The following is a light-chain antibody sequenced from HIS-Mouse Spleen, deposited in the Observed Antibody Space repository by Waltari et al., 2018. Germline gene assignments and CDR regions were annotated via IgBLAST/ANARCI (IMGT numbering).Light chain of an antibody. CDR3: YSTDSSGNHRV. CDR2: EDS. Sequence: SYELTQPPSVSVSPGQTARITCSGDALPKKYAYWYQQKSGQAPVRVIYEDSKRPSGTPERFSGSSSGTMATLTISGAQVEDEADYYCYSTDSSGNHRVFGGGTKLTVL. J-gene: IGLJ2*01. V-gene: IGLV3-10*01. CDR1: ALPKKY.